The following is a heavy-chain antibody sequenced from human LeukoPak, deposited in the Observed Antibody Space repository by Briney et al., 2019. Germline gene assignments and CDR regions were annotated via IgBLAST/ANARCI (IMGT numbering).Heavy chain of an antibody. CDR1: GGSFSGYY. Sequence: SETLSLTCAVYGGSFSGYYWSWIRQPPGKRLEWIGEINHSGSTNYNPPLKSRVTISVDTSKNQFSLKLSSVTAADTAVYYCARRKRSGCSSTSCLLNWFDPWGQGTLVTVSS. V-gene: IGHV4-34*01. J-gene: IGHJ5*02. CDR3: ARRKRSGCSSTSCLLNWFDP. D-gene: IGHD2-2*01. CDR2: INHSGST.